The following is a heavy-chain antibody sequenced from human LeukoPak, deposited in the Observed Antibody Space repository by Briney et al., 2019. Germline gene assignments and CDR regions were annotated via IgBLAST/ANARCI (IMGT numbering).Heavy chain of an antibody. Sequence: GGSLRLSCGGTGFTLRSYDMHWVRQAPGKGLEWVAGIAYDGSNKDHADAVKGRFTISRDNSKNSLYLQMNSLRTEDTAVYYCARERWGDAFDIWGQGTLVTVSS. J-gene: IGHJ3*02. CDR3: ARERWGDAFDI. CDR2: IAYDGSNK. D-gene: IGHD3-16*01. V-gene: IGHV3-30*04. CDR1: GFTLRSYD.